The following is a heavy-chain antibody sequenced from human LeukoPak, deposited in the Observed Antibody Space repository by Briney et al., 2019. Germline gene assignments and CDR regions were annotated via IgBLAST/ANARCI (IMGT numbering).Heavy chain of an antibody. J-gene: IGHJ6*04. CDR3: VRAYSGYDLYYYYGMDV. Sequence: PGGSLRLSCSASGFTFSSYAMHWVRQAPGKGLEYVSAISSNGGSTYYADSVKGRFTISRDNSKNTLYLQMSSLRAEDTAVYYCVRAYSGYDLYYYYGMDVWGKGTTVTVSS. CDR1: GFTFSSYA. D-gene: IGHD5-12*01. V-gene: IGHV3-64D*06. CDR2: ISSNGGST.